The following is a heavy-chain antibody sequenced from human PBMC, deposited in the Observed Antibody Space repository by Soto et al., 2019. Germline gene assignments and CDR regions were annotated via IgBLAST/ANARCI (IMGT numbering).Heavy chain of an antibody. V-gene: IGHV1-69*12. CDR3: ARARIKYSSGCPFDY. Sequence: QVQLVQSGAEVKKPGSSVKVSCKASGGTFSSYAISWVRQAPGQGLEWMGGIIPIFGTANYAQKFQGRVTIXEDXSXTTAYMELSSLRSEDTAVYYCARARIKYSSGCPFDYWGQGTLVTVSS. J-gene: IGHJ4*02. CDR1: GGTFSSYA. CDR2: IIPIFGTA. D-gene: IGHD6-19*01.